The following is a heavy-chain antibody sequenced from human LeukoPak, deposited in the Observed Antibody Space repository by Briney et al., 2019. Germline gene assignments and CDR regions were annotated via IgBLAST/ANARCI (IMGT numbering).Heavy chain of an antibody. CDR3: ARGPTRAIGFDI. CDR2: IYSSGST. Sequence: SETLSLTCSVSGDSISSGTYYWSWVRQPARKGLEWIGRIYSSGSTNYNPSLKSRVALSVDTSKNQFSLKLSSVTAADTAVYYCARGPTRAIGFDIWGQGTTVTVS. CDR1: GDSISSGTYY. V-gene: IGHV4-61*02. J-gene: IGHJ3*02.